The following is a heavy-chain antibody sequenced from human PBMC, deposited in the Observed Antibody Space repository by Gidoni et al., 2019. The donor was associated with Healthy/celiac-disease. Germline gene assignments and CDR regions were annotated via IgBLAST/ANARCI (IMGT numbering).Heavy chain of an antibody. V-gene: IGHV3-64D*06. D-gene: IGHD3-3*01. CDR3: VKANLGFLEWPYDAFDI. Sequence: EVQLVESGGGLVQPGGSLRLSCSASGFTFSSYAMHWVRQAPGKGLEYVSAIRSNGGSTYYADSVKGRFTISRDKSKNTLYLQMSSLRAEDTAVYYCVKANLGFLEWPYDAFDIWGQGTMVTVSS. CDR1: GFTFSSYA. CDR2: IRSNGGST. J-gene: IGHJ3*02.